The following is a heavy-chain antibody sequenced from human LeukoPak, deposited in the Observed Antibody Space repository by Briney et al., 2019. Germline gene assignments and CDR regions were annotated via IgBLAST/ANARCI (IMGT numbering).Heavy chain of an antibody. CDR2: INPNSGGT. CDR3: ARDRGFYYYMDV. V-gene: IGHV1-2*02. J-gene: IGHJ6*03. CDR1: GYTFTSYG. Sequence: AASVKVSCKASGYTFTSYGISWVRQAHGQGLEWMGWINPNSGGTNYAQKFQGRVTMTRDTSISTAYMELSRLRSDDTAVYYCARDRGFYYYMDVWGKGTTVTISS.